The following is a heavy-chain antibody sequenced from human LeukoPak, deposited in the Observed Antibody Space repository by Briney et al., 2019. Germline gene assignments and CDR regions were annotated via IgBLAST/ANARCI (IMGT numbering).Heavy chain of an antibody. CDR1: GGSVRSYW. Sequence: SETLSLTCDAPGGSVRSYWWGWVRQPAGKGLEWLGRIYSTGSTRFNPSLKSRLTLSIDTSTNQFSLKLTSVTAADTAVYFCARQGYTVSYYFLDYWSQGTLVTVSS. CDR2: IYSTGST. J-gene: IGHJ4*02. CDR3: ARQGYTVSYYFLDY. D-gene: IGHD1-26*01. V-gene: IGHV4-4*07.